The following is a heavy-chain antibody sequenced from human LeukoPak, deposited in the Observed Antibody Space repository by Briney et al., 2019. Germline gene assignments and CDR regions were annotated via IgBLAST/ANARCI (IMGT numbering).Heavy chain of an antibody. J-gene: IGHJ4*02. V-gene: IGHV1-18*01. CDR2: ISAYNGNT. Sequence: GASVKVSCKASGYTFTSYGISWVRQATGQGLEWMGWISAYNGNTNYAQKLQGRDTMTTDTSTSTAYMELRSLRSDDTAVYHCARVSGSYASPTPFDYWAREPWSPSPQ. D-gene: IGHD1-26*01. CDR1: GYTFTSYG. CDR3: ARVSGSYASPTPFDY.